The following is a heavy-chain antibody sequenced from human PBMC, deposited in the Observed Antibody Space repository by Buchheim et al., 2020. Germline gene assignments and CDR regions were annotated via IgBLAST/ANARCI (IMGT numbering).Heavy chain of an antibody. CDR1: GFTFSSYW. CDR2: IKQDGSEK. V-gene: IGHV3-7*01. Sequence: EVQLVESGGGLVQPGGSLRLSCAASGFTFSSYWMSWVRQAPGKGLEWVANIKQDGSEKYYVDSVKGRFTISRDNAKSSLYLQMNSLRAEDTAVYYCARDPLGGNSARDMDVWGKGTT. J-gene: IGHJ6*03. CDR3: ARDPLGGNSARDMDV. D-gene: IGHD4-23*01.